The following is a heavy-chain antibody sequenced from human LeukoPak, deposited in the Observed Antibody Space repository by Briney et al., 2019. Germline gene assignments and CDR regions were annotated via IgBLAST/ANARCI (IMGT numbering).Heavy chain of an antibody. CDR2: ISSSSSYI. CDR1: GFTFSSYS. CDR3: ARERNYYYDSSAYLDY. V-gene: IGHV3-21*01. D-gene: IGHD3-22*01. J-gene: IGHJ4*02. Sequence: TGGSLRLSCAASGFTFSSYSMNWVRQAPGKGLEWVSSISSSSSYIYYADSVKGRFTISRDNAKNSLYLQMDSLRAEDTAVYYCARERNYYYDSSAYLDYWGQGTLVTVSS.